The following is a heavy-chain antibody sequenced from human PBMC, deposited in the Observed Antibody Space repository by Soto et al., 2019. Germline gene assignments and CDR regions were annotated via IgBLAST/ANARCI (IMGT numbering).Heavy chain of an antibody. CDR2: IKSKTDGGTT. V-gene: IGHV3-15*01. J-gene: IGHJ6*02. Sequence: PGGSLRLSCAASGFTFSNAWMSWVRQAPGKGLEWVGRIKSKTDGGTTDYAAPVKGRFTISRDDSKNTLYLQMNSLKTEDTAVYYCTTGSEVPAAILFDYYYGMDVWGQGTTVTVSS. D-gene: IGHD2-2*02. CDR1: GFTFSNAW. CDR3: TTGSEVPAAILFDYYYGMDV.